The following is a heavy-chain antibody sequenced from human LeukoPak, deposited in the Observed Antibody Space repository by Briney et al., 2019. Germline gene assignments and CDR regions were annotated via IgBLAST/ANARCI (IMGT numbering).Heavy chain of an antibody. V-gene: IGHV1-69*13. Sequence: SVKVSCKASGGTFSSYAISWVRQAPGQGLEWMGGIIPIFGTANYAQKFQGRVTITADESTSTAYMELSSLRSEDTAVYYCARDLSLWFGELNIDYWGQGTLVTVSS. CDR2: IIPIFGTA. CDR3: ARDLSLWFGELNIDY. D-gene: IGHD3-10*01. J-gene: IGHJ4*02. CDR1: GGTFSSYA.